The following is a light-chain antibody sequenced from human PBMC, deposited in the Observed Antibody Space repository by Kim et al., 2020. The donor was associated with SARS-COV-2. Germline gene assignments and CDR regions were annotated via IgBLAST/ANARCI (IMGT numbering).Light chain of an antibody. V-gene: IGLV2-14*03. J-gene: IGLJ3*02. CDR3: SSYTSSSTWV. Sequence: LSIIIPCTGTSSDVGGYNYVSWYQQHPGKAPKLMIYDVSNRASGVSNRFSGSKSGNTASLTISGLQAEDEADYYCSSYTSSSTWVFGGGTQLTVL. CDR1: SSDVGGYNY. CDR2: DVS.